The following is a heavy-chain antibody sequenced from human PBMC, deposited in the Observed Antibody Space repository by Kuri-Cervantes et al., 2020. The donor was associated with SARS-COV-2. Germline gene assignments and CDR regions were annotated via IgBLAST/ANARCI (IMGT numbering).Heavy chain of an antibody. CDR1: GYTFTNYG. Sequence: ASVKVSCKASGYTFTNYGIGWARQAPGQGLEWMGWISAYNDDINYAQKLQGRVTMTTDTSTSTAYMDLRSLRSDDTAVYYCARNIAARPADYYYYAMDVWGQGTTVTVSS. V-gene: IGHV1-18*01. J-gene: IGHJ6*02. CDR3: ARNIAARPADYYYYAMDV. D-gene: IGHD6-6*01. CDR2: ISAYNDDI.